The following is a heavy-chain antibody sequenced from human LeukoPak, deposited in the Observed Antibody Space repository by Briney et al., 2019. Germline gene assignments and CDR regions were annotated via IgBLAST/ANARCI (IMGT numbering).Heavy chain of an antibody. Sequence: GRSLRLSCAASGFTFSNYAMSWVRQAPGKGLEWVSAISGSGGDTFYTDSVKGRFTISRDNSKNTLFLQMNSLRAEDTAVYYCAKGDSTGYYYHYGYYFDYWGQGTLVTVSS. J-gene: IGHJ4*02. CDR1: GFTFSNYA. CDR2: ISGSGGDT. V-gene: IGHV3-23*01. CDR3: AKGDSTGYYYHYGYYFDY. D-gene: IGHD3-22*01.